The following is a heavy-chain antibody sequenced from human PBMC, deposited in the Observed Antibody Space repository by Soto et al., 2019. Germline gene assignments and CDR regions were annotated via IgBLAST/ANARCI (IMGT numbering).Heavy chain of an antibody. CDR3: ARDLGYCSGGSCYRFDYYYGMDV. J-gene: IGHJ6*02. Sequence: QVQLVESGGSVVQPGRSLRLSCAASGFTFSSYGMHWVRQAPGKGLEWVAVISYDGSNKYYADSVKGRFTISRDNSKNTLYLQMNSLRAEDTAVYYCARDLGYCSGGSCYRFDYYYGMDVWGQGTTVTVSS. V-gene: IGHV3-30*03. D-gene: IGHD2-15*01. CDR1: GFTFSSYG. CDR2: ISYDGSNK.